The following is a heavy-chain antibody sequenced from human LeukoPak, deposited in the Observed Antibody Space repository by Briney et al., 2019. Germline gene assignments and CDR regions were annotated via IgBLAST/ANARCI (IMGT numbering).Heavy chain of an antibody. D-gene: IGHD6-19*01. CDR1: GFTVSSNY. V-gene: IGHV3-53*01. Sequence: GGSLRLSCAASGFTVSSNYMSWVRQAPGKGLEWVSVIYSGGSTYYADSVKGRFTISRDNSKNTLYLQMNSLRAEDTAVYYCAREGGQWLGAFGIWGQGTMVTVSS. CDR3: AREGGQWLGAFGI. J-gene: IGHJ3*02. CDR2: IYSGGST.